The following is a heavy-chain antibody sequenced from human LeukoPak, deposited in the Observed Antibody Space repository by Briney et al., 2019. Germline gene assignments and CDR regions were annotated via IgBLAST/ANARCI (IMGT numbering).Heavy chain of an antibody. V-gene: IGHV1-24*01. CDR2: FDPEDGET. Sequence: ASVKVSCNVSGYTLTELSMHWVRQAPGKGLEWMGGFDPEDGETIYAQKFQGRVTMTEDTSTDTAYMELSSLRSEDTAVYYCATDLVSGSGWLFDYWGQGTLVTVSS. D-gene: IGHD6-19*01. CDR3: ATDLVSGSGWLFDY. CDR1: GYTLTELS. J-gene: IGHJ4*02.